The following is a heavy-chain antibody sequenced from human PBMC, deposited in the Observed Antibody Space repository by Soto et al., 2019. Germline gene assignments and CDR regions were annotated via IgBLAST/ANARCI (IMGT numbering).Heavy chain of an antibody. CDR3: ARGFQAVYAIGDFDY. Sequence: QVPLVQSGAEVKKPGASVKVSCKASGYTFTSYGISGVRQAPGQGLEWMGWLSAYNGNTNYAQKLQGRVTMTTDTSTSTAYMELRSLRSDDTAVYYCARGFQAVYAIGDFDYWGQGTLVTVSS. CDR1: GYTFTSYG. V-gene: IGHV1-18*04. CDR2: LSAYNGNT. D-gene: IGHD2-8*01. J-gene: IGHJ4*02.